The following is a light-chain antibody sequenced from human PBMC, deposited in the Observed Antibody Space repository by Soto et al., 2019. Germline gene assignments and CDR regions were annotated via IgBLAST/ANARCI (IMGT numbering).Light chain of an antibody. V-gene: IGLV1-44*01. CDR2: SNN. J-gene: IGLJ2*01. CDR3: AAWDDSLNGRV. Sequence: PVLTQPPSASGTPGQKVTISCSGGRSNIGSNTVNWFQQLPGTAPKLLIYSNNQRPSGVPDRFSVSKSGTSASLAISGLQSEDEADYYCAAWDDSLNGRVFGGGTKLTVL. CDR1: RSNIGSNT.